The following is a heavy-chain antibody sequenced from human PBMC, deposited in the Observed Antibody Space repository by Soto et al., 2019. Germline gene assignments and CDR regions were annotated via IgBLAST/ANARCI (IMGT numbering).Heavy chain of an antibody. J-gene: IGHJ4*02. D-gene: IGHD2-2*01. Sequence: LKSRVTISVDTSKNQFSLKLSSVTAADTAVYYCARVRGRYCSSASCYGARIYFDYWGQGTLVTVSS. V-gene: IGHV4-34*01. CDR3: ARVRGRYCSSASCYGARIYFDY.